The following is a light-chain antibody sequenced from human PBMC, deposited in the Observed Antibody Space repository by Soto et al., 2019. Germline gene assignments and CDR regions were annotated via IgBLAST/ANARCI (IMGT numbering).Light chain of an antibody. V-gene: IGKV3-11*01. J-gene: IGKJ5*01. CDR2: DAS. CDR3: QKYNSPPR. CDR1: QSVSSY. Sequence: LRKSLATLFLQPEERATLSCRASQSVSSYLAWYQQKPGQAPRLLIYDASNRATGIPARFSGSGSGTDFTLTISSLQPEDVATYYCQKYNSPPRFGRGTRLEIK.